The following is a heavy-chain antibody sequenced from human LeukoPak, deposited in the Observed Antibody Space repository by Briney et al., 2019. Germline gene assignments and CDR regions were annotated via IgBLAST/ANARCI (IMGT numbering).Heavy chain of an antibody. CDR2: ISSSSSII. J-gene: IGHJ4*02. Sequence: GGSLRLSCAASGFTFTRYSMNWVRQAPGKGLEWISYISSSSSIIYYAHSVKGRFTISRDNSKKTLYLQMNSLRAEDTAVYYCAKDLDYGSGSYHFDYWGQGTLVTVSS. D-gene: IGHD3-10*01. V-gene: IGHV3-48*01. CDR1: GFTFTRYS. CDR3: AKDLDYGSGSYHFDY.